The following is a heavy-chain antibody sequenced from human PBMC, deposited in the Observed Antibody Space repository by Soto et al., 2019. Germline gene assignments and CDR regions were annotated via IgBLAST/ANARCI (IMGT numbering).Heavy chain of an antibody. J-gene: IGHJ5*02. V-gene: IGHV1-69*01. D-gene: IGHD2-2*01. Sequence: VQLVQSGAEVKKPGSSVKVSCKASGGTFSSYAISWVRQAPGQGLEWMGGIIPIFGTANYAQKFQGRVTIIADESTSTAYMELSSLRSEDTAVYYCASDLGYCSSTSCRPLFDPWGQGTLVTVSS. CDR3: ASDLGYCSSTSCRPLFDP. CDR2: IIPIFGTA. CDR1: GGTFSSYA.